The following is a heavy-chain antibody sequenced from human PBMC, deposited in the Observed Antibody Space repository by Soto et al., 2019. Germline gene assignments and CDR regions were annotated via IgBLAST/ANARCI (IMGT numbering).Heavy chain of an antibody. V-gene: IGHV1-69*13. CDR2: IIPIFGTA. J-gene: IGHJ4*02. D-gene: IGHD3-10*01. Sequence: SVKVSCKASGGTFSSYAIGWVRQAPGQGLEWMGGIIPIFGTANYAQKFQGRVTITADESTSTAYMELSSLRSEDTAVYYCARDGSGSYYNVYFDYWGQGTLVTVSS. CDR1: GGTFSSYA. CDR3: ARDGSGSYYNVYFDY.